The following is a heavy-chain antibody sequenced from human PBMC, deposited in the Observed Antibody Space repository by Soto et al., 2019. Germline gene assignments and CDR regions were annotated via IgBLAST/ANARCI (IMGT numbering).Heavy chain of an antibody. CDR2: IKSEIDGGTT. J-gene: IGHJ4*02. CDR3: TTFFDLY. CDR1: GFTFSTTW. Sequence: EVQLVESGGTLVKPGGSLRLSCAASGFTFSTTWMNWVRQAPGKGLEWVGHIKSEIDGGTTDYAAAVKGRFTISRDDSKNTLHLQMNSLKSEDTAVYYCTTFFDLYWGQGNLVTVSS. V-gene: IGHV3-15*02. D-gene: IGHD3-3*01.